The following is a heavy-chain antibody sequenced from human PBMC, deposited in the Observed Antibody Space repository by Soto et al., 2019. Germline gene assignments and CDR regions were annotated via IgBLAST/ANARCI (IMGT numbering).Heavy chain of an antibody. CDR1: GFTVSSNY. D-gene: IGHD3-10*01. CDR3: ARDFGSDATGYYGMDV. V-gene: IGHV3-66*01. CDR2: IYSGGDI. Sequence: EVQVVESGGGLVQPGGSLRLSCAASGFTVSSNYMSWVRQTPGKGLEWVSLIYSGGDIVYADSVMGRFTVSRDNSRNTLYLQMNSLRAEDTAVYFCARDFGSDATGYYGMDVWGQGTTVTVSS. J-gene: IGHJ6*02.